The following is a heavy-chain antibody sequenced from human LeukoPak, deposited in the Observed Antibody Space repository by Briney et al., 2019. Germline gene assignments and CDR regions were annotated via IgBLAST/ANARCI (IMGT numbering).Heavy chain of an antibody. D-gene: IGHD3-10*01. CDR3: AKDKGVRYFDY. J-gene: IGHJ4*02. V-gene: IGHV3-33*06. CDR2: IWSDGSKT. CDR1: GLSFSNSG. Sequence: GGSLRLSCAASGLSFSNSGMHWVRQAPGKGLEWVAMIWSDGSKTYYADSVKARFTISRDNSKNTVYLQMNSLRAEDTAVYYCAKDKGVRYFDYWGQGTLVTVSS.